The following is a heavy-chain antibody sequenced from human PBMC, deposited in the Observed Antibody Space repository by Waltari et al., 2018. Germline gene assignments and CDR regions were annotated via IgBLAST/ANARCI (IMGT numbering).Heavy chain of an antibody. V-gene: IGHV4-34*01. J-gene: IGHJ5*02. CDR3: ARGRTRKHIVVVTAIHRWFDP. Sequence: QVQLQQWGAGLLKPSETLSLTCAVYGGSFSGYYWSWIRQPPGKGLEWIGEINHSGSTNYNPALKSRVTISVDTSKNQFSLKLSSVTAADTAVYYCARGRTRKHIVVVTAIHRWFDPWGQGTLVTVSS. D-gene: IGHD2-21*02. CDR2: INHSGST. CDR1: GGSFSGYY.